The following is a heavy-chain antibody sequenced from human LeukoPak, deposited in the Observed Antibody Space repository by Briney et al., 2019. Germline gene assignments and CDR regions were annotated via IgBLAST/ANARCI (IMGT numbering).Heavy chain of an antibody. CDR1: GFTFSSYW. D-gene: IGHD3-22*01. CDR3: AREWRGYYYDSSGPFDY. V-gene: IGHV3-7*01. CDR2: IKQDGSEK. Sequence: GGSLRLSCAASGFTFSSYWMSWVRQAPGKGLEWVANIKQDGSEKYYVDSVKGRLTISRDNAKNSLYLQMNSLRAEDTAVYYCAREWRGYYYDSSGPFDYWGQGTLVTVSS. J-gene: IGHJ4*02.